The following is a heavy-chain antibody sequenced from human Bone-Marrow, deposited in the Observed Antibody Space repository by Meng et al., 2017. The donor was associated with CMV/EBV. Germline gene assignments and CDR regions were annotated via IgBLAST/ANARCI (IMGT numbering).Heavy chain of an antibody. V-gene: IGHV1-69*10. D-gene: IGHD3-3*01. J-gene: IGHJ6*02. Sequence: SVKVSCKASGGTFSSYAISWVRQAPGQGLEWMGGIIPILGIANYAQKFQGRVTITADKSTSTAYMELSSLRSEDTAVYYCARWASYDFWSGYYIALDVWGQGTTVTVSS. CDR2: IIPILGIA. CDR3: ARWASYDFWSGYYIALDV. CDR1: GGTFSSYA.